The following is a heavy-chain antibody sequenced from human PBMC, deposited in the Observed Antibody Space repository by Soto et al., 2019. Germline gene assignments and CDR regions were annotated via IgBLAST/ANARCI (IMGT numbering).Heavy chain of an antibody. CDR1: GYTFTSYY. J-gene: IGHJ3*02. Sequence: ASVKVSCKASGYTFTSYYMHWVRQAPGQGLEWMGIINPSGGSTSYAQKFQGRVTVTRDTSTSTVYMELSSLRSEDTAVYYCARDNSIVVGAAAEVVVGDGFETWGRGTMV. CDR2: INPSGGST. CDR3: ARDNSIVVGAAAEVVVGDGFET. D-gene: IGHD2-15*01. V-gene: IGHV1-46*01.